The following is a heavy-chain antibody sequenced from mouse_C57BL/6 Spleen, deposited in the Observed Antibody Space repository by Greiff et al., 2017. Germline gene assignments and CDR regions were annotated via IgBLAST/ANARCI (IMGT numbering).Heavy chain of an antibody. CDR1: GYTFTSYG. CDR3: ARRGVYYGYEGYFDY. J-gene: IGHJ2*01. Sequence: QVQLKESGAELARPGASVKLSCKASGYTFTSYGISWVKQRTGQGLEWIGEIYPRSGNTYYNEKFKGKATLTADKSSSTAYMELRSLTSEDSAVYFCARRGVYYGYEGYFDYWGQGTTLTVSS. CDR2: IYPRSGNT. V-gene: IGHV1-81*01. D-gene: IGHD2-2*01.